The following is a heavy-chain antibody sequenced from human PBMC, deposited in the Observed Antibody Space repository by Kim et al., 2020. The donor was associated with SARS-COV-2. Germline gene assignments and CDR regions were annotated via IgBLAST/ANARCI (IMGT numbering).Heavy chain of an antibody. CDR2: SKAGNGDT. D-gene: IGHD2-8*02. J-gene: IGHJ4*02. V-gene: IGHV1-3*01. CDR1: GYTFTTHA. CDR3: SRGGVAWRGGDS. Sequence: ASVKVSCKASGYTFTTHALHWVRQAPGQRLEWMGWSKAGNGDTQYSQKFRGRITITRDTSANTAYMELSSLTSEDTAVYYCSRGGVAWRGGDSWGQGTLVTV.